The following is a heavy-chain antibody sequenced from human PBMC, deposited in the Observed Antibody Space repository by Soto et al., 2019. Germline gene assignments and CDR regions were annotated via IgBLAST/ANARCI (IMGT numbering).Heavy chain of an antibody. V-gene: IGHV2-5*02. CDR2: IYWDGDK. Sequence: QITLKESGPTLVKPTQTLTLTCTISGFSLSTSGVGVGWIRQPPGKALDWLALIYWDGDKRYSPSLKSRLTSTKDTTKNLVVLTKTNMDPVYTATYYCVRLLWFGELTWGQGTLVTVSS. D-gene: IGHD3-10*01. CDR3: VRLLWFGELT. CDR1: GFSLSTSGVG. J-gene: IGHJ4*02.